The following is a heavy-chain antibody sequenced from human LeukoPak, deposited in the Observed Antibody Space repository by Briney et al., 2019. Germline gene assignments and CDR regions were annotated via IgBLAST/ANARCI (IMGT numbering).Heavy chain of an antibody. J-gene: IGHJ4*02. CDR1: GYTFTSYG. Sequence: ASVKVSCKAAGYTFTSYGINWVRQAPGQGLEWMGWISTYNGNTHYAQKLQGRVTMTTDTATSTAYMDLRSLRSDDTAVYYCARDPPGVRYGRPIFDFWGQGTLVTVSS. CDR3: ARDPPGVRYGRPIFDF. CDR2: ISTYNGNT. V-gene: IGHV1-18*01. D-gene: IGHD2-8*01.